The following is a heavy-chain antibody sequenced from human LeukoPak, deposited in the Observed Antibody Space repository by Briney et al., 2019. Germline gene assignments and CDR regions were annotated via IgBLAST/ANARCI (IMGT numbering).Heavy chain of an antibody. CDR3: ARDSSQWLVYSNWFDP. V-gene: IGHV4-4*07. D-gene: IGHD6-19*01. CDR1: GGSISSYY. J-gene: IGHJ5*02. Sequence: SETLSLTCTVSGGSISSYYWSWIRQPAGKGLEWIGRIYTSGSTNYNPSLKSRVTMSVDTSKNQFSLKLSSVTAADTAVCYCARDSSQWLVYSNWFDPWGQGTLVTVSS. CDR2: IYTSGST.